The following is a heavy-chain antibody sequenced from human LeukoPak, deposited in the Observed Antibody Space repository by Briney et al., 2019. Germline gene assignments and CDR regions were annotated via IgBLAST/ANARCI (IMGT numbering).Heavy chain of an antibody. V-gene: IGHV1-69*02. CDR2: IIPILRIA. CDR3: ARYDLTASFDP. J-gene: IGHJ5*02. Sequence: SSVKVSCKASGGTFSSYTISWLRQAPRQWLEWMGRIIPILRIANYAQKFQGRVTITADKSTSTAYMELSSLRSEDTAVYYCARYDLTASFDPWGQGTLVTVSS. D-gene: IGHD3-3*01. CDR1: GGTFSSYT.